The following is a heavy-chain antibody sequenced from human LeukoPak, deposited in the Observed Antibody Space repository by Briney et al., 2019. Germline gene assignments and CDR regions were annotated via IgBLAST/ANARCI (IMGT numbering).Heavy chain of an antibody. Sequence: PGGSLRLSCAASGFTFSSYAMSWVRQAPGKGLEWVSAISGSGGSTYYADSVKGRFTISRDNSKNTLYLQMNSLRAEDTAVYYCAKDPRASSSWLFGFDYWGQGTLVTVSS. CDR3: AKDPRASSSWLFGFDY. D-gene: IGHD6-13*01. CDR1: GFTFSSYA. J-gene: IGHJ4*02. V-gene: IGHV3-23*01. CDR2: ISGSGGST.